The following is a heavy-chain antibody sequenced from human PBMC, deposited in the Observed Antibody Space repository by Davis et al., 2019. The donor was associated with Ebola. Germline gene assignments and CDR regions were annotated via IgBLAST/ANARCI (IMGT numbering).Heavy chain of an antibody. CDR3: ARDVAGVAVIATGVDY. CDR1: GFTFNTYW. Sequence: PGGSLRLSCAASGFTFNTYWLSWVRQAPGKGLEWVAHIKEDGSEKYYVDSVKGRFTISRDNAKNSLYLQMNSLRAEDTAVYYCARDVAGVAVIATGVDYWGQGTLVTVSS. CDR2: IKEDGSEK. J-gene: IGHJ4*02. D-gene: IGHD2-21*01. V-gene: IGHV3-7*03.